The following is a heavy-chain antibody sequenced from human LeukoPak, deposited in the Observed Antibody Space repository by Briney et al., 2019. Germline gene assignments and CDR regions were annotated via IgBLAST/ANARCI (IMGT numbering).Heavy chain of an antibody. CDR2: IYSGGST. V-gene: IGHV3-66*01. D-gene: IGHD6-13*01. Sequence: GGSLRLSCAASGFTVSSNYMSWVRQAPGKGLEWVSVIYSGGSTYYADSVKGRFTISRDNSKNTLYLQMNSLRAEDTAVYYCARAAGIAAAGTGDYWGQGTLVTVSS. CDR3: ARAAGIAAAGTGDY. J-gene: IGHJ4*02. CDR1: GFTVSSNY.